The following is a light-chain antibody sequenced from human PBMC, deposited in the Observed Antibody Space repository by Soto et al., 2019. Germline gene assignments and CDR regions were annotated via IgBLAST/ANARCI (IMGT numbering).Light chain of an antibody. CDR2: GAS. V-gene: IGKV3-20*01. CDR3: QQYGSTPKT. J-gene: IGKJ2*01. Sequence: EIVLTQSPGTLSLSPGERATLSCRASQSVRSSYLAWFQQKPGQAPRLLIYGASSRATGIPDRFSGSESGTDFTLTISRREPEDFAVYYCQQYGSTPKTFGQGTKLEIK. CDR1: QSVRSSY.